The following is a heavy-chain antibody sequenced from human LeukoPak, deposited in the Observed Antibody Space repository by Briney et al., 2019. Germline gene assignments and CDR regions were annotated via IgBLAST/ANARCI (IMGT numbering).Heavy chain of an antibody. J-gene: IGHJ6*02. CDR1: GGSFSGYY. CDR3: ARGSDIVVVPAAILGPGNYYGMDV. D-gene: IGHD2-2*02. CDR2: INHSGST. V-gene: IGHV4-34*01. Sequence: TSETLSLTCAVHGGSFSGYYWSWIRQPPGKGLEWIGEINHSGSTNYNPSLKSRVTISVDTSKNQFSLKLSSVTAADTAVYYCARGSDIVVVPAAILGPGNYYGMDVWGQGTTVTVSS.